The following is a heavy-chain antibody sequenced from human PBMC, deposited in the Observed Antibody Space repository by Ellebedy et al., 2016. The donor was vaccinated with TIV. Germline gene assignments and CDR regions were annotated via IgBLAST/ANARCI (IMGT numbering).Heavy chain of an antibody. CDR1: GFIFSSYA. CDR3: AKGSWELLSAFEY. V-gene: IGHV3-23*01. D-gene: IGHD1-26*01. Sequence: GESLKISCAASGFIFSSYAMNWVRQAPGKGLEWVSAISGSGIDTYYVDSVKGRFTISRDNSKNTLYLEMNSLRAEDTAVYYCAKGSWELLSAFEYWGQGTLVTVSS. J-gene: IGHJ4*02. CDR2: ISGSGIDT.